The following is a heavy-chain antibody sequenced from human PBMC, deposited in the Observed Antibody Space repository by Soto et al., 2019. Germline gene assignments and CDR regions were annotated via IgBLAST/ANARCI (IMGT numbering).Heavy chain of an antibody. Sequence: SSLKVSCKAAGGRNSRYAISWLRKATEQGLEWMGGIIPIFGTANYAQKFQGRVTITADESTSTAYMELSSLRSEDTAVYYCASPPYYYDSSGYCDHYCGMDVWGQGTTVTVSS. J-gene: IGHJ6*02. CDR2: IIPIFGTA. CDR3: ASPPYYYDSSGYCDHYCGMDV. D-gene: IGHD3-22*01. V-gene: IGHV1-69*13. CDR1: GGRNSRYA.